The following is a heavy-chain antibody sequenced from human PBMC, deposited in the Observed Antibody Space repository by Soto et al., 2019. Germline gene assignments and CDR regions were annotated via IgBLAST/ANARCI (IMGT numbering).Heavy chain of an antibody. V-gene: IGHV3-23*01. CDR3: AKEETASRAFDY. Sequence: XGSLRLSCAASGFTFSAYAMTWVRQAPGKGVEWVSAVSASGGSTYYADSVRGRFTISRDNSKNTLYLQINSLSAEDTAVYYCAKEETASRAFDYWGQGSPVTVSS. CDR1: GFTFSAYA. D-gene: IGHD2-21*02. CDR2: VSASGGST. J-gene: IGHJ4*02.